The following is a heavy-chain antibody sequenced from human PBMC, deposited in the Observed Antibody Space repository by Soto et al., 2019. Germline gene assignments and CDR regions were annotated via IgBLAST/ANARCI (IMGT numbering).Heavy chain of an antibody. J-gene: IGHJ4*02. V-gene: IGHV3-23*01. CDR2: ISGSGGST. CDR1: GFTFSSYA. CDR3: AKVPQDIVVVPAATYYFDY. D-gene: IGHD2-2*01. Sequence: GGSLRLSCAASGFTFSSYAMSWVRQAPGKGLEWVSAISGSGGSTYYADSVKGRFTISRHNSKNTLYLQMNSLRAEDTAVYYCAKVPQDIVVVPAATYYFDYWGQGTLVTVSS.